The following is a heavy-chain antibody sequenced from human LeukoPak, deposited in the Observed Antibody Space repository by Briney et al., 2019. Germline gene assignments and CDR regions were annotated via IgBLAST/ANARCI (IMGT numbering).Heavy chain of an antibody. Sequence: SETLSLTCAVYGGSFSGYYWSWIRQPPGKGLEWIGEINHSGSTNYNPSLKSRVTISVDTSKNQFSLKLSSVTAADTAVYYCATFRGDSYRDLDYWGQGTLVTVSS. V-gene: IGHV4-34*01. CDR1: GGSFSGYY. CDR2: INHSGST. J-gene: IGHJ4*02. D-gene: IGHD5-18*01. CDR3: ATFRGDSYRDLDY.